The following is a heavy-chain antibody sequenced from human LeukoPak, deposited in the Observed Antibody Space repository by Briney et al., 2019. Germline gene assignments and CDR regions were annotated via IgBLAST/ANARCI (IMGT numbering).Heavy chain of an antibody. CDR3: ARESGYTNTHDAFDI. CDR2: INTNTGSP. D-gene: IGHD6-13*01. Sequence: ASVKVSCKASGYTFTNYAINWVRQAPGQGLEWMSWINTNTGSPTYAQAFTGRFVFSLDTSVSTAYLQISSLKAEDTAVYYCARESGYTNTHDAFDIWGQGTMVTVSS. V-gene: IGHV7-4-1*02. J-gene: IGHJ3*02. CDR1: GYTFTNYA.